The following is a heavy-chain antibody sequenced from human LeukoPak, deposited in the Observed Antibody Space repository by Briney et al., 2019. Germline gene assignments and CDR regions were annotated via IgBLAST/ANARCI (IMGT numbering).Heavy chain of an antibody. J-gene: IGHJ5*02. Sequence: SETLSLTCAVSGGSISSGGYSWSWIRQPPGKGLEWIGYIYHSGSTNYNPSLKSRVTISVDTSKNQFSLKLSSVTAADTAVYYCARGLWYYDFWSGYYTHWFDPWGQGTLVTVSS. CDR1: GGSISSGGYS. CDR3: ARGLWYYDFWSGYYTHWFDP. CDR2: IYHSGST. D-gene: IGHD3-3*01. V-gene: IGHV4-30-2*01.